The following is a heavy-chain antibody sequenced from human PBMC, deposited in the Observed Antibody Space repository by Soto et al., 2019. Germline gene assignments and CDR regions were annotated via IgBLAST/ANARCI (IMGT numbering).Heavy chain of an antibody. J-gene: IGHJ4*02. CDR1: GFTFDDDA. CDR3: AKVLSAYRNAAAGPFDY. CDR2: ISWNSGSI. Sequence: SLRLSCAASGFTFDDDAMHWVRQAPGKGLEWVSGISWNSGSIGYADSVKGRFTISRDNAKNSLYLQMNSLRAEDTALYYCAKVLSAYRNAAAGPFDYWGQGTLVTVSS. V-gene: IGHV3-9*01. D-gene: IGHD6-13*01.